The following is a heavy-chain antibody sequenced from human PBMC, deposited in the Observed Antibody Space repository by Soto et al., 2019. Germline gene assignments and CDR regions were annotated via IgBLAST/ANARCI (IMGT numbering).Heavy chain of an antibody. V-gene: IGHV1-69*04. J-gene: IGHJ5*02. CDR1: GGTFSSYT. D-gene: IGHD1-26*01. CDR3: ARDPASYRRTNWFDP. CDR2: IIPILGIA. Sequence: ASVKVSCKASGGTFSSYTISWVRQAPGQGLEWMGRIIPILGIANYAQKFQGRVTITADKSTSTAYMELSSLRSEDTAVYYCARDPASYRRTNWFDPWGQGTLVTVSS.